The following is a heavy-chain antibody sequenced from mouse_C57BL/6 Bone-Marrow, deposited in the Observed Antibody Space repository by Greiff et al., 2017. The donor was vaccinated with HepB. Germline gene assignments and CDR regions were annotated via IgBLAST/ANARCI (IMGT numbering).Heavy chain of an antibody. J-gene: IGHJ4*01. CDR3: IITTVVPGGYYAMDY. D-gene: IGHD1-1*01. CDR1: GFNIKDDY. CDR2: IDPENGDT. V-gene: IGHV14-4*01. Sequence: EVQLQQSGAELVRPGASVKLSCTASGFNIKDDYMHWVKQRPEQGLEWIGWIDPENGDTEYASKFQGKATITADTSSNTAYLQLSSLTSEDTAVYYQIITTVVPGGYYAMDYWGQGTSVTVSS.